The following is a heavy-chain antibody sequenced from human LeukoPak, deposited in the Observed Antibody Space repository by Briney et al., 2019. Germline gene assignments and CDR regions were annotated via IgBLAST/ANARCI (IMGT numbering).Heavy chain of an antibody. CDR2: ISWNSGSI. J-gene: IGHJ4*02. Sequence: PGGSLRLSCAASGFTFGDYGMHWVRQAPGKGLEWVSSISWNSGSIGYADSVKGRFTIPKDNAKNSMYLQKNSLRAEDTALYYCAKDLGPYYDSSGYSNWGQGTLVTVPS. V-gene: IGHV3-9*01. CDR3: AKDLGPYYDSSGYSN. CDR1: GFTFGDYG. D-gene: IGHD3-22*01.